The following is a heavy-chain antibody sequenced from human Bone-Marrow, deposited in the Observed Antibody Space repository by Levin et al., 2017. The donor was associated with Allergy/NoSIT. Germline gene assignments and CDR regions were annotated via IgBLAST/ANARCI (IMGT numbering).Heavy chain of an antibody. V-gene: IGHV4-30-4*01. D-gene: IGHD3-10*01. J-gene: IGHJ4*02. CDR1: GGSISSGDYY. Sequence: SETLSLTCTVSGGSISSGDYYWSWIRQPPGKGLEWIGYIYYSGSTYYNPSLKSRVTISVDTSKNQFSLKLSSVTAADTAVYYCASAIRTYGSGSYSDYWGQGTLVTVSS. CDR3: ASAIRTYGSGSYSDY. CDR2: IYYSGST.